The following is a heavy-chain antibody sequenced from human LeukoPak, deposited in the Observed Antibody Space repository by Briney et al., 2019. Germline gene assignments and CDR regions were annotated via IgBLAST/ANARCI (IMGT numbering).Heavy chain of an antibody. CDR3: ARATASGSGRAYDR. Sequence: SETLSLTCAVYGESMIGHYWTWIRQPPGKRLEWIGEIHHSGGTNSNPSLKNRVTMSIDMSKNQFSLKLNSVTAADTAVYFCARATASGSGRAYDRWAQGNLDPVSS. CDR1: GESMIGHY. D-gene: IGHD3-10*01. J-gene: IGHJ5*02. CDR2: IHHSGGT. V-gene: IGHV4-34*01.